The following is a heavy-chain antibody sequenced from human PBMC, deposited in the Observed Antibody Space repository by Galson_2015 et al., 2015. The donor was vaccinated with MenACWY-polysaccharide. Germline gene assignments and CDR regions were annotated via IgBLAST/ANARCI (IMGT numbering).Heavy chain of an antibody. D-gene: IGHD2-2*02. CDR3: ARIIAREYPFADL. CDR1: GYKFTSYD. J-gene: IGHJ4*02. Sequence: SVKVSCKASGYKFTSYDINWVRQATGQGLEWMGWMNPNSGNTGYAQKFQGRVTMTSNSAITTAYMELSSLRSEDTAVYYCARIIAREYPFADLWGPALLVTVSS. CDR2: MNPNSGNT. V-gene: IGHV1-8*01.